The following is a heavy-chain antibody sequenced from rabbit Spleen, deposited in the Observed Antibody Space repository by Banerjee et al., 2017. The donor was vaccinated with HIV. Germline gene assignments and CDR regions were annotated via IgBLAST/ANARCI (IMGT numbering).Heavy chain of an antibody. V-gene: IGHV1S40*01. CDR1: GIDFSSDY. Sequence: QQLVESGGGLVKPGASLTLTCTASGIDFSSDYMCWVRQAPGKGLEWIACIDIGSSGFTYFATWAKGRFTISKTSSTTVTLQMTRLTAADTATYFCARDTSSSFSSYGMDLWGQGTLVTVS. J-gene: IGHJ6*01. CDR2: IDIGSSGFT. CDR3: ARDTSSSFSSYGMDL. D-gene: IGHD1-1*01.